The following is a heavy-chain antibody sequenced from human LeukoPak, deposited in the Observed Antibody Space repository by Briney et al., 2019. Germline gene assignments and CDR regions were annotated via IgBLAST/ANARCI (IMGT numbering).Heavy chain of an antibody. CDR1: GGTFSNYA. Sequence: SVKVSCKASGGTFSNYAISWVRQAPGQGLEWMGRIIPILGIANYAQKFQGRVTITADKSTSTAYMELSSLRSEDTAVYYCARDRNRYSGYEYYFDYWGQGTLVTVSS. CDR3: ARDRNRYSGYEYYFDY. D-gene: IGHD5-12*01. CDR2: IIPILGIA. V-gene: IGHV1-69*04. J-gene: IGHJ4*02.